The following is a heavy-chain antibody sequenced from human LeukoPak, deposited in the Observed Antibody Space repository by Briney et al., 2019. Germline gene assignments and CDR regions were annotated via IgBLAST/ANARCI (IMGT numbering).Heavy chain of an antibody. CDR3: ARDQSDYHDYFDY. D-gene: IGHD4-17*01. Sequence: PGGSLRLSCAASGFTFSSYWMSWVRQAPGKGLEWVANIKQDGSERYYVDPVKGRFTISRDNAKNSLYLQMNSLRAEDTAVYYCARDQSDYHDYFDYWGQGTLVTVSS. V-gene: IGHV3-7*01. CDR1: GFTFSSYW. J-gene: IGHJ4*02. CDR2: IKQDGSER.